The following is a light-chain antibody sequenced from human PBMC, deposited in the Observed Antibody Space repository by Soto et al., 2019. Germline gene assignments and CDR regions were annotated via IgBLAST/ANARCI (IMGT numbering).Light chain of an antibody. CDR2: DAS. CDR3: QQRSDWPST. Sequence: EIELTQSPATLSLSPGERATLSCRASQSVRRYLAWYQQKPGQAPRLLIYDASNRAPGIPARFSGSGSGTDFTLTISSLEPEDFAVYYCQQRSDWPSTFGGGTKLQIK. J-gene: IGKJ4*01. CDR1: QSVRRY. V-gene: IGKV3-11*01.